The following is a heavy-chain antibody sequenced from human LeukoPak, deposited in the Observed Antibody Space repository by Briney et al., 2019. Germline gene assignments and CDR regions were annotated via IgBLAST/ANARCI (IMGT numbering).Heavy chain of an antibody. D-gene: IGHD3-10*02. CDR1: GGTISSYC. J-gene: IGHJ6*02. CDR3: VGVFGDGYYYYGMDV. Sequence: SETLSLSCAASGGTISSYCWSWIRQPAGKGLEWIGRIYTSGSTNYNPSLKSRVTMSVDTSKNQFSLELSSVTAADTAVYYCVGVFGDGYYYYGMDVWGQGTTVTVSS. CDR2: IYTSGST. V-gene: IGHV4-4*07.